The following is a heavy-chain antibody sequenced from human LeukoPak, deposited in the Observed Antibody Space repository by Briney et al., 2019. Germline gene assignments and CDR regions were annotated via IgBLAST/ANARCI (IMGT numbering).Heavy chain of an antibody. CDR1: GGSISSGGYS. V-gene: IGHV4-30-2*01. J-gene: IGHJ6*02. CDR3: ARVRGLRWGIAAAGNGPYYYYGMDV. D-gene: IGHD6-13*01. Sequence: PSETLSLACAVSGGSISSGGYSWSWIRQPPGKGLEWIGYIYHSGSTYYNPSLKSRVTISVDRSKNQFSLKLSSVTAADTAVYYCARVRGLRWGIAAAGNGPYYYYGMDVWGQGTTVTVSS. CDR2: IYHSGST.